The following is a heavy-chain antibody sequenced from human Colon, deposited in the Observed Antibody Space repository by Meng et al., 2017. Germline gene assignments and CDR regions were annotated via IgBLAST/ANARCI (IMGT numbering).Heavy chain of an antibody. Sequence: VELLGPGGGLVQPGGSLTISCAGSGFTFSSYAMSWVRQAPGKGLEWVSAISGSGGSTYYADSVKGRFTISRDNSKNTLYLQMNSLRAEDTAVYYCGRGHFGLDYWGPGTLVTVSS. J-gene: IGHJ4*02. D-gene: IGHD3-10*01. CDR1: GFTFSSYA. CDR2: ISGSGGST. V-gene: IGHV3-23*01. CDR3: GRGHFGLDY.